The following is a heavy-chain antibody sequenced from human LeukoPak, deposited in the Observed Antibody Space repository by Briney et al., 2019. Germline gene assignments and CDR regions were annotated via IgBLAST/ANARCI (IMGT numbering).Heavy chain of an antibody. Sequence: GGSLRLSCAASGFIFSNYAMSWVRQAPGKGLEWVSAITNSGGTTYYADSVKGRFTISRNNSKNTLYLQMNSLRAEDTAVYYCAKFLGVSVWYGISGPWGQGTLVTVSS. D-gene: IGHD3-10*01. J-gene: IGHJ5*02. CDR1: GFIFSNYA. CDR3: AKFLGVSVWYGISGP. CDR2: ITNSGGTT. V-gene: IGHV3-23*01.